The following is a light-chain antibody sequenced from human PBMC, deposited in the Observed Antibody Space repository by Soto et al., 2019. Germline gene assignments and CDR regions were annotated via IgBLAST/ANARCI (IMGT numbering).Light chain of an antibody. Sequence: EIVLTQSPGTLSLSPGERATLSCRASQSINNRYLAWYQQKPGQAPRLLIYAASSRATGIPDRFSGSGSGTDFPLTISKLEPEDFEVYYCQQFGSSPGFTFGPGTKVDIK. J-gene: IGKJ3*01. CDR1: QSINNRY. CDR2: AAS. V-gene: IGKV3-20*01. CDR3: QQFGSSPGFT.